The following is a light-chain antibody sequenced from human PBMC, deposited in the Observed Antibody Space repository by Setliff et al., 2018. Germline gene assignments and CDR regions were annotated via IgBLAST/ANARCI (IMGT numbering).Light chain of an antibody. CDR2: DVI. J-gene: IGLJ1*01. Sequence: QSALAQPASVSGSPGQTIILSCTGTGSDVGGYDYISWYQLHPGKVPKLMIYDVINRPSGVSDRFSGSKSGNTASLTVSGLQAEDEADYYCTAYAGSNNFVFGTGTKVTVL. CDR3: TAYAGSNNFV. CDR1: GSDVGGYDY. V-gene: IGLV2-14*03.